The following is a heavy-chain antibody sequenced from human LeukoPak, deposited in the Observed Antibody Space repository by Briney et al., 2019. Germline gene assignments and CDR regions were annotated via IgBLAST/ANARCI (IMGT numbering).Heavy chain of an antibody. J-gene: IGHJ4*02. D-gene: IGHD3-10*01. CDR1: GFTFSSYG. CDR2: IWYDGSNK. CDR3: ARDGASYYGSGSSFDY. V-gene: IGHV3-33*01. Sequence: GGSLRLSCAASGFTFSSYGMHWVRQAPGKGLEWVAVIWYDGSNKYYADSVKGRFTISRDNSKNTLYLQMNSLRAEDTAVYYCARDGASYYGSGSSFDYWGQGTLVTVSS.